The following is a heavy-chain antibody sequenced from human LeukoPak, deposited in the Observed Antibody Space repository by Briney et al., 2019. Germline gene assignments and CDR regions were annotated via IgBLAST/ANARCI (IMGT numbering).Heavy chain of an antibody. CDR3: ARGVGYTYAWSD. Sequence: GGSLRLSCVTSGFTFTNYAISWFRQAPGKGLEWVGFIRRNPSGGTPDYAPSVNGRFTISRDNSKTIVYLQMNSLDSEDTAMYYCARGVGYTYAWSDWGQGTLVTVSS. CDR2: IRRNPSGGTP. CDR1: GFTFTNYA. J-gene: IGHJ4*02. V-gene: IGHV3-49*03. D-gene: IGHD1-1*01.